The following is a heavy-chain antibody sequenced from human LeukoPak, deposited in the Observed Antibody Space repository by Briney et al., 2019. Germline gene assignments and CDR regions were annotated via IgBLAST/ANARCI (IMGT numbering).Heavy chain of an antibody. CDR3: ARDSPKRYSGSYFDY. V-gene: IGHV4-30-2*01. J-gene: IGHJ4*02. D-gene: IGHD1-26*01. CDR2: IHDGGST. CDR1: GGSISSGGYY. Sequence: SETLSLTCTVSGGSISSGGYYWSWIRQPPGKGLEWIGFIHDGGSTSYNSSLKSRVAISVDRSKNQFSLTLSSVTAADTAICYCARDSPKRYSGSYFDYWGQGTLVTVSS.